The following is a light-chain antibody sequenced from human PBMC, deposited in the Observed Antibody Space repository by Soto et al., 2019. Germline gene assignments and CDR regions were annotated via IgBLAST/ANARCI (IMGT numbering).Light chain of an antibody. Sequence: DLVLTQAPLSSPVTLGQPASISCRSSQSLVHSDGNTYLSWLHQRPGQPPRLLIYKISKRFSGVPGRFSGSGAETDFTLTITRVEAEDGGVYYCMQATHSPWAFGQGTKVEIK. CDR2: KIS. J-gene: IGKJ1*01. CDR1: QSLVHSDGNTY. V-gene: IGKV2-24*01. CDR3: MQATHSPWA.